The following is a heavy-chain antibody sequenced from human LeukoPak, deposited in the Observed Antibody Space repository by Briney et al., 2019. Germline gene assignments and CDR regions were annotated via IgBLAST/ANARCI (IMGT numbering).Heavy chain of an antibody. D-gene: IGHD4-11*01. CDR1: GFTFSSYS. CDR2: ISSSSSYI. J-gene: IGHJ4*02. V-gene: IGHV3-21*01. Sequence: NPGGSLRLSCAASGFTFSSYSMSWVRQAPGKGLEWVSSISSSSSYIYYADSVRGRFTISRDNAKNSLYLQMNSLSAEDTAVYYCARDPYSGLFDYWGQGTLATVSS. CDR3: ARDPYSGLFDY.